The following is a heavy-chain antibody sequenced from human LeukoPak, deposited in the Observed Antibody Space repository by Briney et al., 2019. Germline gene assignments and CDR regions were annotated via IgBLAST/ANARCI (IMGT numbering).Heavy chain of an antibody. CDR1: GGSISSYY. D-gene: IGHD3-22*01. CDR2: IYTSGST. J-gene: IGHJ3*02. Sequence: SETLSLTCTVSGGSISSYYWSWLRQPPGKGLEWIGYIYTSGSTNYNPSLKSRVTISVDTSKNQFSLKLSSVTAADTAVYYCASSITMIVNDAFDIWGQGTMVTVSS. CDR3: ASSITMIVNDAFDI. V-gene: IGHV4-4*09.